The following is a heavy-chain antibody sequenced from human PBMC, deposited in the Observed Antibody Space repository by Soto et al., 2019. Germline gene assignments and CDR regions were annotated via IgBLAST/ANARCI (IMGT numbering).Heavy chain of an antibody. D-gene: IGHD2-2*01. CDR3: ARGGQCTSTSCYEDDAFDI. J-gene: IGHJ3*02. CDR1: GYSFAGYW. CDR2: IYPGDSDT. Sequence: PGESLKISCKGSGYSFAGYWVSWVRQMPGKGLEWMGIIYPGDSDTRYSPSFQGQVTISVDKSISTAYLQWSSLKASDAAMYYCARGGQCTSTSCYEDDAFDIWGQGTMVTVS. V-gene: IGHV5-51*01.